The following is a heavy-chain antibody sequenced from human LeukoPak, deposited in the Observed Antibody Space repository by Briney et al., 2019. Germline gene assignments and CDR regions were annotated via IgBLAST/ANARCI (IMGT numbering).Heavy chain of an antibody. Sequence: GGSLRLSCAASGFTFSSYWMSWVRQAPGKGLEWVANIKQDGSEKYYVDSVKGRFTISRDNSKNTLYLQMNSLRAEDTAVYYCAKEGLSIFGVVIPLEEAQWGQGTLVTVSS. CDR3: AKEGLSIFGVVIPLEEAQ. V-gene: IGHV3-7*03. CDR2: IKQDGSEK. CDR1: GFTFSSYW. D-gene: IGHD3-3*01. J-gene: IGHJ4*02.